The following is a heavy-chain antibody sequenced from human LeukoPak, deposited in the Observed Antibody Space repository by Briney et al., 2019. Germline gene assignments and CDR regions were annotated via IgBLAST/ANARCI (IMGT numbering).Heavy chain of an antibody. V-gene: IGHV3-23*01. CDR1: GYTFSSYA. J-gene: IGHJ3*02. D-gene: IGHD3-22*01. CDR2: ISGSGANT. Sequence: QPAGSLRLSCTASGYTFSSYAMTRVRQAPGEGLEWVSAISGSGANTYYADSVKGRFAASRDNSKDTLYLQMRSLRAGDTAVYYCARGRSGYGPFDAFDIWGHGTWVTVSS. CDR3: ARGRSGYGPFDAFDI.